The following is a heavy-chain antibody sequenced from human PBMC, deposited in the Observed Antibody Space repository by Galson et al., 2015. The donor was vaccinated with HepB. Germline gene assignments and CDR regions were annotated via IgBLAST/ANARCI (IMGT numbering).Heavy chain of an antibody. CDR3: SRDMEA. CDR1: GDSVSSSTAS. Sequence: CAISGDSVSSSTASWNWLRQSPSRGLEWLGRTYYRSKWFTESAASVRSRNSINPETSKNQFSLQLTSVTPDDTAIYYCSRDMEAWGQGTRVTVSS. J-gene: IGHJ5*02. D-gene: IGHD3-10*01. CDR2: TYYRSKWFT. V-gene: IGHV6-1*01.